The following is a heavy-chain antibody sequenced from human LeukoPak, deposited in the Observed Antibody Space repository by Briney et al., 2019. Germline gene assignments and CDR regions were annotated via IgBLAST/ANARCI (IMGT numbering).Heavy chain of an antibody. J-gene: IGHJ4*02. CDR2: ISGSGGST. V-gene: IGHV3-23*01. Sequence: LAGGSLRLSCAASGFTFSSYAMSWVRQAPGKGLEWVSAISGSGGSTYYADSVKGRFTISRDNSKNTLYLQMNSPRAEDTAVYYCAKGVAYVWGSLYYFDYWGQGTLVTVSS. D-gene: IGHD3-16*01. CDR1: GFTFSSYA. CDR3: AKGVAYVWGSLYYFDY.